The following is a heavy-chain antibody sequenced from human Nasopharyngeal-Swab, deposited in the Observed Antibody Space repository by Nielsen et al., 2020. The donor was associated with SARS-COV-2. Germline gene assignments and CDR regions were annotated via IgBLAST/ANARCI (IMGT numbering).Heavy chain of an antibody. J-gene: IGHJ4*02. CDR3: ASLWFGENLDY. CDR2: ISSSSTI. V-gene: IGHV3-48*02. D-gene: IGHD3-10*01. CDR1: GFTFSSYS. Sequence: GESLKISCAASGFTFSSYSMNWVRQAPGKGLEWVSYISSSSTIYYADSVKGRFTISRDNAKNSLYLQMNSLRDEDTAVYYCASLWFGENLDYWGQGTLVTVSS.